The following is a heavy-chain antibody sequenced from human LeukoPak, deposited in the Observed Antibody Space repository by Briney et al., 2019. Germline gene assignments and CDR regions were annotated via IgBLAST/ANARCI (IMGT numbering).Heavy chain of an antibody. D-gene: IGHD6-19*01. V-gene: IGHV3-15*01. Sequence: NSGGSLRLSCAASGFTFSDVWMSWVRRAPGKGLEWVGRIKIKAHGTTTDYAAPVAGRFTISRDDSRSTLYLEMNSLKTEDTAIYYCTTDQQQWLFDYWGQGTLVTVSS. CDR1: GFTFSDVW. CDR2: IKIKAHGTTT. J-gene: IGHJ4*02. CDR3: TTDQQQWLFDY.